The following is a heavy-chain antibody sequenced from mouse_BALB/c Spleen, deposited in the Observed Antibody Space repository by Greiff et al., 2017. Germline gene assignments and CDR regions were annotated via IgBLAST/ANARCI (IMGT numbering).Heavy chain of an antibody. V-gene: IGHV14-1*02. CDR1: GFNIKDYY. CDR2: IDPENGNT. CDR3: ARMYTRMVREAMDY. J-gene: IGHJ4*01. D-gene: IGHD2-10*02. Sequence: VQLKQSGAELVRPGALVKLSCKASGFNIKDYYMHWVKQRPEQGLEWIGWIDPENGNTIYDPKFQGKASITADTSSNTAYLQLSSLTSEDTAVYYCARMYTRMVREAMDYWGQGTSVTVSS.